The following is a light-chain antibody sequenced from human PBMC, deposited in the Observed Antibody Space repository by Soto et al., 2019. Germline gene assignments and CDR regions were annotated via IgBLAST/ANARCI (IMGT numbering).Light chain of an antibody. Sequence: EIPLTQSPSFLSASSGERASITCRASQAISSYLAWYQQKPGRAPKLLIYAASTLQSGVPSRFSGSGSGTEFTLTITSLQPEDFATYYCQQLNSLPITFGQGTRLEI. CDR3: QQLNSLPIT. J-gene: IGKJ5*01. V-gene: IGKV1-9*01. CDR2: AAS. CDR1: QAISSY.